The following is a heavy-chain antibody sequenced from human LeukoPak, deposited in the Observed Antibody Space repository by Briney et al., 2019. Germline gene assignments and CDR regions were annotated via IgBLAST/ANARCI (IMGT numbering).Heavy chain of an antibody. D-gene: IGHD6-13*01. CDR2: ISGSGGSA. CDR3: AKDHEQQLVSDYFDY. CDR1: GFTFSSYA. J-gene: IGHJ4*02. V-gene: IGHV3-23*01. Sequence: PGGSLRLSCAASGFTFSSYAISWVRQAPGKGLEGVSAISGSGGSAYYADSVKGRFTISRDNSKNTLYLQMNSLRAEDTAVYYCAKDHEQQLVSDYFDYWGQRTLVTVSS.